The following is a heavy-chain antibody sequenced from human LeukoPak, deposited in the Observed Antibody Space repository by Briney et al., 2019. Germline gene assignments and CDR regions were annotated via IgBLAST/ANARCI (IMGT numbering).Heavy chain of an antibody. V-gene: IGHV3-73*01. CDR3: TRRAVAAAGNY. CDR1: GFTFSGSA. Sequence: GGSLRLSCAASGFTFSGSAMHWVRQASGKGLEWVGRIRSKANNYATAYAASVKGRFTISRDDSKNTAYLQMNSLKTEDTDVYYCTRRAVAAAGNYWGQGPLVTVSS. J-gene: IGHJ4*02. D-gene: IGHD6-13*01. CDR2: IRSKANNYAT.